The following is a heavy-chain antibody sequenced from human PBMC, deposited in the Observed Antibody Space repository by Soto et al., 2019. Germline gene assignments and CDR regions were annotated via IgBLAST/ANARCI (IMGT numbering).Heavy chain of an antibody. CDR1: GFSLTTGKMG. CDR2: IFSDNER. J-gene: IGHJ6*02. CDR3: ARMNVDSYQFYYAMDV. Sequence: SGPMLVNPTETLTLTCTVSGFSLTTGKMGVSWIRQPPGKALEWLAHIFSDNERSYSTSLQGRLTISKDTSGSQVVLSMTNVDPVDTATYYCARMNVDSYQFYYAMDVWGQGTTVTVSS. V-gene: IGHV2-26*01. D-gene: IGHD4-17*01.